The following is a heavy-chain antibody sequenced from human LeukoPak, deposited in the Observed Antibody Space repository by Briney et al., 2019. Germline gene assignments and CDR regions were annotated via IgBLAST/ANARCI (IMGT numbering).Heavy chain of an antibody. V-gene: IGHV1-18*01. Sequence: ASVKVSCKASGYTFTSYGISWVRQAPGQGLEWMGWISAYNGNTNYAQKLQGRVTMTTDTSTSTAYMELRSLRSDDTAVYYCARGPHTVTTLYYYYYYMDVWGKGTTVTVSS. CDR3: ARGPHTVTTLYYYYYYMDV. CDR1: GYTFTSYG. CDR2: ISAYNGNT. D-gene: IGHD4-11*01. J-gene: IGHJ6*03.